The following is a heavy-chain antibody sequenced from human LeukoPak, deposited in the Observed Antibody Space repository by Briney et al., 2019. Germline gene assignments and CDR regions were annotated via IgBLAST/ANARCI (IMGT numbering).Heavy chain of an antibody. D-gene: IGHD6-13*01. J-gene: IGHJ4*02. CDR3: AREVAAAGTRYFDY. V-gene: IGHV3-30-3*01. CDR2: ISYDGSNK. Sequence: GGSLRLSCAASGFTFSSYAMRWVRQAPGKGLEWVAVISYDGSNKYCADSVKGRFTISRDNSKNTLYLQMNSLRAEDTAVYYCAREVAAAGTRYFDYWGQGTLVTVSS. CDR1: GFTFSSYA.